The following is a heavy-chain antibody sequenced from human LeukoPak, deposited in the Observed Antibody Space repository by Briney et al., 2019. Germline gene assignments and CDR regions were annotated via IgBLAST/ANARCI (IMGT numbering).Heavy chain of an antibody. CDR1: GFTFSSYA. D-gene: IGHD3-22*01. Sequence: GGSLRLSCAASGFTFSSYAMHWVRQAPGKGLEWVAVISYDGSNKYYADSVKGRFTISRDNSKNTLYLQTNSLRAEDTAVYYCARVEDRVVDHWGQGTLVTVSS. CDR2: ISYDGSNK. CDR3: ARVEDRVVDH. V-gene: IGHV3-30*04. J-gene: IGHJ4*02.